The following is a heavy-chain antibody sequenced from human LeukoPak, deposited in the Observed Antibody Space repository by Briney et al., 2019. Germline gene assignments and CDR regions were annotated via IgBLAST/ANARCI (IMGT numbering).Heavy chain of an antibody. D-gene: IGHD3-9*01. J-gene: IGHJ6*02. V-gene: IGHV3-53*01. CDR2: IYTDGST. CDR1: GFSVSTNY. CDR3: AKGGVITENFDWLLGSSYYYGMDV. Sequence: PGGSLRLSCAASGFSVSTNYMSWVRQAPGKRLEWVSVIYTDGSTYYADSVKGRFTISRNNSKNTLYLQMNGLRAEDTAVYYCAKGGVITENFDWLLGSSYYYGMDVWGQGTTVTVSS.